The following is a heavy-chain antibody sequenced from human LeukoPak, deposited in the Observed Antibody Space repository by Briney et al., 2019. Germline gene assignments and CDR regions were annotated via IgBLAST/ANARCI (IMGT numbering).Heavy chain of an antibody. D-gene: IGHD4-23*01. Sequence: KASETLSLTCTVSGGSISSTSYYWGWIRQPPGKGLEWVGHIYYSGSTYYNPSLKSRVTISADTSKNQFSLNLSSVTAADTAVYYCARPSLDYGGIDAFDFWGQGTLVTVSS. CDR2: IYYSGST. CDR3: ARPSLDYGGIDAFDF. V-gene: IGHV4-39*01. CDR1: GGSISSTSYY. J-gene: IGHJ3*01.